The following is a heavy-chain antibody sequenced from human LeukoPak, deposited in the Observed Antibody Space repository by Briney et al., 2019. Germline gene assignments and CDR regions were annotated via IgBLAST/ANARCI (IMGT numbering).Heavy chain of an antibody. J-gene: IGHJ3*01. CDR3: ARSSYSSSSSV. CDR1: GFTFSGFW. CDR2: INSDGSEG. V-gene: IGHV3-7*03. Sequence: GGSLRLSCAVSGFTFSGFWMSWSRQAPGKGLERVASINSDGSEGYYADVVKGRFTISRDNAKNSLYLQINSLRAEDTAVYYCARSSYSSSSSVWGQGTMVTVSS. D-gene: IGHD6-6*01.